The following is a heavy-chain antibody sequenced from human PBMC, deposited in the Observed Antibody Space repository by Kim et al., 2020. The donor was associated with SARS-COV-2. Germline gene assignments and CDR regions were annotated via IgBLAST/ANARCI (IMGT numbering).Heavy chain of an antibody. CDR1: GGSFSGYY. V-gene: IGHV4-34*01. Sequence: SETLSLTCAVYGGSFSGYYWSWIRQPPGKGLEWIGEINHSGSTNYNPSLKSRVTISVDTSKNQFSLKLSSVTAADTAVYYCARGQRVVVPAATRNGGYYYYMDVWGKGTTVTVSS. CDR3: ARGQRVVVPAATRNGGYYYYMDV. J-gene: IGHJ6*03. CDR2: INHSGST. D-gene: IGHD2-2*01.